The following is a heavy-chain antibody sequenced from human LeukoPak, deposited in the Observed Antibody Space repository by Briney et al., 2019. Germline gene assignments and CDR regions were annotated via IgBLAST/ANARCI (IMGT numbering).Heavy chain of an antibody. CDR2: IWSDGSNK. CDR1: GFIFSSYG. Sequence: GGSLRLSCAASGFIFSSYGMHWVRQAPGKGLEWVAVIWSDGSNKGYAESVKGRFTISRDNSRNTLYLQMNSLRGEDTAVYYCAKEGLYYYDSSGYTEGYFDYWGQGTLVTVSS. V-gene: IGHV3-33*06. CDR3: AKEGLYYYDSSGYTEGYFDY. D-gene: IGHD3-22*01. J-gene: IGHJ4*02.